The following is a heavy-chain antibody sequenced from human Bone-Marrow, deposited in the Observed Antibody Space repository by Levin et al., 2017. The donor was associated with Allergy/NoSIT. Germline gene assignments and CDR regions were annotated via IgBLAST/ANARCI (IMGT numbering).Heavy chain of an antibody. J-gene: IGHJ4*02. CDR1: GGSISSYY. D-gene: IGHD3-10*01. CDR3: ARGGLLWFGANPNFDY. CDR2: IYYSGST. Sequence: SETLSLTCTVSGGSISSYYWSWIRQPPGKGLEWIGYIYYSGSTNYNPSLKSRVTISVDTSKNQFSLKLSSVTAADTAVYYCARGGLLWFGANPNFDYWGQGTLVTVSS. V-gene: IGHV4-59*01.